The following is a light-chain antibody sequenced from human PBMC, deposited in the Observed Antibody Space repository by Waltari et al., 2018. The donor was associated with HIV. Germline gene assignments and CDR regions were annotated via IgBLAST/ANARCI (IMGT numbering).Light chain of an antibody. CDR1: SRAVGGYHY. CDR2: DVS. J-gene: IGLJ2*01. CDR3: NSYTTSSTLHVV. V-gene: IGLV2-14*03. Sequence: QSALTQPASVSGSPGQSITISCTGTSRAVGGYHYVSWYQHHPGKAPKLMIYDVSNRPSGVSNRFSGSKSGNTASLTISGLQAEDEADYYCNSYTTSSTLHVVFGGGTKLTVL.